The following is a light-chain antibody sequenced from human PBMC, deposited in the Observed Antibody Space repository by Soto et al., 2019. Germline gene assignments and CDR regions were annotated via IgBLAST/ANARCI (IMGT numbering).Light chain of an antibody. CDR1: QSITGW. V-gene: IGKV1-5*03. CDR2: KAS. CDR3: QQYNPYSPWT. J-gene: IGKJ1*01. Sequence: DIQMTQSPSTLSASVGDRVTITCRASQSITGWLAWFQQKPGKAPKHLISKASNLESGVPSRFSGSGSGTEFTLTISGLQPDDFATYYCQQYNPYSPWTFGQGTKVEIK.